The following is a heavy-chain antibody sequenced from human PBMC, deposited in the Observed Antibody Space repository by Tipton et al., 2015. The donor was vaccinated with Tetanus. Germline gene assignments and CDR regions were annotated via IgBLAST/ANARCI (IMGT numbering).Heavy chain of an antibody. CDR3: ARANNDYPKKGPFDY. CDR1: GGSVSRSSHY. J-gene: IGHJ4*02. CDR2: VYHSGST. V-gene: IGHV4-61*01. Sequence: TLSLTCTVSGGSVSRSSHYWTWIRQPPGKELEWVGYVYHSGSTNYHPSLKSRLTISLDTSKNQFSLNLGSVITADTAVYYCARANNDYPKKGPFDYWGQGILVTVSS. D-gene: IGHD5-12*01.